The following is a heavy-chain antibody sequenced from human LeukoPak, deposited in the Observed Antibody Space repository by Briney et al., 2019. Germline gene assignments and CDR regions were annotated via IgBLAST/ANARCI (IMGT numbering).Heavy chain of an antibody. CDR1: GFTFSSDG. CDR3: AKVDCLGSCYRYYFDY. J-gene: IGHJ4*02. CDR2: ISYDGSNK. V-gene: IGHV3-30*18. Sequence: GRSLRLSCAASGFTFSSDGMHWVRQAPGKGLEWVAVISYDGSNKYYADSVKGRFTISRDNSKNTLYLQMNRLRAEDTAVYYCAKVDCLGSCYRYYFDYWGQGTLVTVSS. D-gene: IGHD2-15*01.